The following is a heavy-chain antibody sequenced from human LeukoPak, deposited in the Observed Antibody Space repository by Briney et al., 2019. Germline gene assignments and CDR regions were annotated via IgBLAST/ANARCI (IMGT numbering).Heavy chain of an antibody. CDR1: GFTFSSYG. J-gene: IGHJ4*02. CDR2: IRYDGSNK. V-gene: IGHV3-30*02. CDR3: ARDIEAAGLFLDY. D-gene: IGHD6-13*01. Sequence: PGGSLRLSCAASGFTFSSYGMHWVRQAPGKGLEWVAFIRYDGSNKYNADSVKGRFTISRDNSKNTLYLQMNSLRAEDTAVYYCARDIEAAGLFLDYWGQGTLVTVSS.